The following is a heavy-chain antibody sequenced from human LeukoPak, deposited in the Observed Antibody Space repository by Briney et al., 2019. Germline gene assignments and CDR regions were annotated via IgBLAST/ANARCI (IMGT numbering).Heavy chain of an antibody. CDR3: ARAMRTTAGYYFDY. J-gene: IGHJ4*02. CDR2: ISSSGSTT. V-gene: IGHV3-48*03. Sequence: GGSLRLSCAASGFTFSSYEMNWVRQAPGKGLEWVSYISSSGSTTYYAESVKGRFTMSRDNAKNSLYLQMNSLRAEDTAVYYCARAMRTTAGYYFDYWGQGILVTVSS. D-gene: IGHD4-17*01. CDR1: GFTFSSYE.